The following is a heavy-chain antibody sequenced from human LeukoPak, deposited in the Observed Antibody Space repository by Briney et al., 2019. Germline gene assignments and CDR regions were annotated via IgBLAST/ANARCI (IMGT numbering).Heavy chain of an antibody. CDR2: ISASGSAR. V-gene: IGHV3-48*03. CDR1: GFTFSNYE. CDR3: SSDLDDNRGY. Sequence: PGGSRSLSCVASGFTFSNYEMTWVRQVPGEVLEMVSYISASGSARYYAESVKGRFTIYGDNARASVFLQMNSLRVEDTGVYYCSSDLDDNRGYWGQGTLVTVSS. D-gene: IGHD3-22*01. J-gene: IGHJ4*02.